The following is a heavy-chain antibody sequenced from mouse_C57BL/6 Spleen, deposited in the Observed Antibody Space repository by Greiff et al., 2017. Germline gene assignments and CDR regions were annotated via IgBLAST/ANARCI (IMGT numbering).Heavy chain of an antibody. Sequence: VQLQESGAELVRPGASVTLSCKASGYTFTDYEMHWVKQTPVHGLEWIGAIDPETGGTAYNQKFKGKAILTADKSSSTAYMELRSLTSEDSAVYYCTRPITTSYFDVWGTGTTVTVSS. CDR3: TRPITTSYFDV. J-gene: IGHJ1*03. CDR1: GYTFTDYE. D-gene: IGHD1-1*01. V-gene: IGHV1-15*01. CDR2: IDPETGGT.